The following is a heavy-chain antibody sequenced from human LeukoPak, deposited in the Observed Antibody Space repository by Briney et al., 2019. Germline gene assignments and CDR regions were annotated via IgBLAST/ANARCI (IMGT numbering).Heavy chain of an antibody. CDR2: INHSGST. CDR1: GGSFSGYY. J-gene: IGHJ4*02. V-gene: IGHV4-34*01. Sequence: SETLSLTCAVYGGSFSGYYWSWIRQPPGKGLEWIGEINHSGSTNYNPSLKSRVTISVDTSKNQFSLKLSSVTAADTAVYYCARVKLLRYFDWPSYFDYWGQGTLVTVSS. CDR3: ARVKLLRYFDWPSYFDY. D-gene: IGHD3-9*01.